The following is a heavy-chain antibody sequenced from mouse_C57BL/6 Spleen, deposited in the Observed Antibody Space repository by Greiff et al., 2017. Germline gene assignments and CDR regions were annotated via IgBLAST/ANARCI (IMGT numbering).Heavy chain of an antibody. V-gene: IGHV1-26*01. J-gene: IGHJ4*01. D-gene: IGHD2-1*01. CDR3: ARATKDMDY. CDR2: INPNNGGT. CDR1: GYTFTDYY. Sequence: EVQLQQSGPELVKPGASVKISCKASGYTFTDYYMNWVKQSHGKSLEWIGDINPNNGGTSYNQKFKGKATLTVDKSSSTAYMELRSLTSEDSAVYYCARATKDMDYWGQGTSVTVSS.